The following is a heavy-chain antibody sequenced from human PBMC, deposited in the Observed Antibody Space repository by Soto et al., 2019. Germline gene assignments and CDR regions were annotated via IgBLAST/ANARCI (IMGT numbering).Heavy chain of an antibody. J-gene: IGHJ4*02. CDR2: IYYSGST. Sequence: SETLSLTCTVSGGSISSGGYYWSWIRQHPGKGLEWIGYIYYSGSTYYNPSLKSRVTISVDTSKNQFSLKLSSVTAADTAVYYCAAARRYYDSSGYYDYWGQGTLVTVSS. V-gene: IGHV4-31*03. D-gene: IGHD3-22*01. CDR3: AAARRYYDSSGYYDY. CDR1: GGSISSGGYY.